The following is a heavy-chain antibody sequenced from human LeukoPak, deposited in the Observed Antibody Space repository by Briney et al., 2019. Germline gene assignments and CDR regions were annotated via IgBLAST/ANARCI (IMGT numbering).Heavy chain of an antibody. V-gene: IGHV4-38-2*01. CDR2: IYHSGST. J-gene: IGHJ4*02. CDR3: ARHGVAGTPYYFDY. CDR1: GYSISSGYY. Sequence: PSETLSLTCAVSGYSISSGYYWGWIRQPPGKGLEWIGSIYHSGSTYYNPSLKSRVTISVDTSKNQFSLKLSSVTAADTAVCYCARHGVAGTPYYFDYWGQGTLVTVSS. D-gene: IGHD6-19*01.